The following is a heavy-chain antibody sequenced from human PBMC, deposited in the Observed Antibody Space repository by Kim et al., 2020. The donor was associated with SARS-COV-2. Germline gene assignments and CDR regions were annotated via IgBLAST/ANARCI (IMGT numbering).Heavy chain of an antibody. CDR3: AKDAPYYYDSSGYWFDP. Sequence: KGRFTISRDNSKNTLYLQMNSLRAEDTAVYYCAKDAPYYYDSSGYWFDPWGQGTLVTVSS. D-gene: IGHD3-22*01. J-gene: IGHJ5*02. V-gene: IGHV3-23*01.